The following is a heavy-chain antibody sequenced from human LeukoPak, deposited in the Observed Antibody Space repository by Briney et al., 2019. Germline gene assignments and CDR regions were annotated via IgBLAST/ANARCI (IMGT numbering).Heavy chain of an antibody. Sequence: PSETLSLTCDVLGGPFSGYYWSWIRQPPGRRLEWIGEISQFGSTDYNPSLKSRVTISVDTSRGRFSLKVISVTAADTAVYYCARGGHSNHDPFDYWGQGTLVTVSS. CDR1: GGPFSGYY. D-gene: IGHD4-11*01. CDR2: ISQFGST. J-gene: IGHJ4*02. CDR3: ARGGHSNHDPFDY. V-gene: IGHV4-34*01.